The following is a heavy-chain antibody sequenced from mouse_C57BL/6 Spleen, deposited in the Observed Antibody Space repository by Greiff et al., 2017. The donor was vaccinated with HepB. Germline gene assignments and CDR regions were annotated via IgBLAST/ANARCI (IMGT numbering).Heavy chain of an antibody. V-gene: IGHV1-61*01. CDR2: IYPSDSET. D-gene: IGHD4-1*01. CDR1: GYTFTSYW. CDR3: ARTGTVDF. Sequence: QVHVKQPGAELVRPGSSVKLSCKASGYTFTSYWMDWVKQRPGQGLEWIGNIYPSDSETHYNQKFKNKTKWTVDKSSSTAYMQLSSLTSEDSAVYCGARTGTVDFWGKGTTVTVSS. J-gene: IGHJ1*03.